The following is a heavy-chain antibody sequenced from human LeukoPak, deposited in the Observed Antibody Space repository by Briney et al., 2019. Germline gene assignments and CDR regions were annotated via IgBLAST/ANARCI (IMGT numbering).Heavy chain of an antibody. D-gene: IGHD3-10*01. V-gene: IGHV3-33*05. CDR2: ISYDGSNK. Sequence: PGGSLRLSCAASGFTFSSYGMHWVRQAPGKGLEWVAVISYDGSNKYYADSVKGRFTISRDNSKNTLYLQMNSLRAEDTAVYYCANNVLLWFGESKPNNWFDPWGQGTLVTVSS. J-gene: IGHJ5*02. CDR1: GFTFSSYG. CDR3: ANNVLLWFGESKPNNWFDP.